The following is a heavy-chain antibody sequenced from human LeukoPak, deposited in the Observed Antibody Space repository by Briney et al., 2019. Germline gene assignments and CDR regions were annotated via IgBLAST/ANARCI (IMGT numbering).Heavy chain of an antibody. Sequence: KRSGPTLANPTQTLTLTCSFSGFSHQTGPVGVGWIRQPPGKALEWLALIFWDDDKRLSPSLKSRLTITKDTSTNQVVLTMTNMDPVDTATYYCAHGTTAGKWYNWFDPWGQGILVTVSS. CDR3: AHGTTAGKWYNWFDP. CDR2: IFWDDDK. CDR1: GFSHQTGPVG. D-gene: IGHD2-15*01. J-gene: IGHJ5*02. V-gene: IGHV2-5*02.